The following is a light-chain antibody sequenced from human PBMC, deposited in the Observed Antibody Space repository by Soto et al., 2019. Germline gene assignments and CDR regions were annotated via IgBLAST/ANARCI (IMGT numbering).Light chain of an antibody. CDR1: QNLGTLY. Sequence: EIVLTQSPGTLSLSPGERGTLSCRASQNLGTLYLAWFQQKSGQAPRLLIYSASRRATGIPDRFTGSGSGTDFTLTINRVEPEDFAVYYCQQYGSSPWTFGQGTKVDIK. J-gene: IGKJ1*01. CDR3: QQYGSSPWT. CDR2: SAS. V-gene: IGKV3-20*01.